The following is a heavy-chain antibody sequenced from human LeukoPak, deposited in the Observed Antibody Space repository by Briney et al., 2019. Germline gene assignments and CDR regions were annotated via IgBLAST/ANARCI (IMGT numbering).Heavy chain of an antibody. CDR2: INPNSGGT. D-gene: IGHD6-13*01. V-gene: IGHV1-2*02. CDR3: ARVEQQLPSDGMDV. J-gene: IGHJ6*02. CDR1: GYTFTGYY. Sequence: ASVKVSCKASGYTFTGYYMHWVRQAPGQGLEWMGWINPNSGGTNYAQKFQGRVTMTRDTSISTAYMELSRLRSDDTAVYYCARVEQQLPSDGMDVWGQGTTVTVSS.